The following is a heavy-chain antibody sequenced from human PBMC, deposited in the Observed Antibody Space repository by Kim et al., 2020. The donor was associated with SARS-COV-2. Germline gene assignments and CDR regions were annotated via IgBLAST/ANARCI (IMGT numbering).Heavy chain of an antibody. CDR2: GTTI. Sequence: GTTIYYADSVRGRFTTSRDNAKNSLFLQMSGLSAEDTAVYYCARERGGYDYWGKGTLVTVSS. V-gene: IGHV3-48*03. J-gene: IGHJ4*02. D-gene: IGHD1-26*01. CDR3: ARERGGYDY.